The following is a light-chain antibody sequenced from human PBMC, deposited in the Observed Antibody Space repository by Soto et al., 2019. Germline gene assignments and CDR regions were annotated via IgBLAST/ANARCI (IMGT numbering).Light chain of an antibody. Sequence: DIQMTQSPSSLSASVGDRVTITCRASQTISNYLNWYQQKPGKAPKLLIYAASSLQSGVPSRFSGSGSGTDFTLTISSLQPEDFAGYYCQQSYSTRYTFGQGTKLEIK. CDR1: QTISNY. CDR2: AAS. V-gene: IGKV1-39*01. J-gene: IGKJ2*01. CDR3: QQSYSTRYT.